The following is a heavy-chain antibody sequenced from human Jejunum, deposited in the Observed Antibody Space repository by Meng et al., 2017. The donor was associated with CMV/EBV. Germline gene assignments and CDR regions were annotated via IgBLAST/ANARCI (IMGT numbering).Heavy chain of an antibody. J-gene: IGHJ5*02. V-gene: IGHV1-46*01. CDR2: INPGGTSP. Sequence: YTVTSYYIHRVRQAPGQGLEWMGIINPGGTSPSYAQRFQGRVTMTRDTSTSTVYMELTSLRSEDTAVYYCARGTFWSGYYAQNWFDPWGQGTLVTVSS. CDR3: ARGTFWSGYYAQNWFDP. D-gene: IGHD3-3*01. CDR1: YTVTSYY.